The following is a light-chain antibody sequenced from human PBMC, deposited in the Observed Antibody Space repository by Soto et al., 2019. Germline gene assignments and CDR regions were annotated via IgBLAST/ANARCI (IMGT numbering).Light chain of an antibody. Sequence: QLVLTQPPSASGTPGQRVTISCSGSSSNIGSNPVNWYQQLPGTAPKLLIYSNAQRPSGVPDRFSGSKSGTSASLAISGLQSEDEADYYCAAWDDSLNGSVVFGGGTKVTVL. CDR2: SNA. V-gene: IGLV1-44*01. CDR1: SSNIGSNP. CDR3: AAWDDSLNGSVV. J-gene: IGLJ2*01.